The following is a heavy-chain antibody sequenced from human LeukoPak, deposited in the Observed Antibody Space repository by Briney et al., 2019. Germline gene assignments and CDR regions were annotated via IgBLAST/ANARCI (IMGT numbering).Heavy chain of an antibody. CDR2: ISAYNGNT. Sequence: ASVKVSCKASGYTFTSYGISWVRQAPGQGLEWMGWISAYNGNTNYAQKLQGRVTMTTDTSTSTAYMELRSLRSDDTAVYYCARASDYYDSSGYYFGYWGQGTLVTVSS. V-gene: IGHV1-18*01. CDR3: ARASDYYDSSGYYFGY. CDR1: GYTFTSYG. J-gene: IGHJ4*02. D-gene: IGHD3-22*01.